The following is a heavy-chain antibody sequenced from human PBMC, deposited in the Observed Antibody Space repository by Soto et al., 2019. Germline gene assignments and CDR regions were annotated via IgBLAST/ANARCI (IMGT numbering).Heavy chain of an antibody. CDR3: ARGDYYDSSGYYRIDY. CDR1: GYTFTSYY. CDR2: INPSGGST. V-gene: IGHV1-46*01. J-gene: IGHJ4*02. Sequence: QVQLVQSGADVKKPGASVKVSCKASGYTFTSYYMHWVRQAPGQGLEWMGIINPSGGSTSYAQKFQGRVTMTRDTSTSTVYMELSSLRSEDTAVYYCARGDYYDSSGYYRIDYWGQGTLVTVSS. D-gene: IGHD3-22*01.